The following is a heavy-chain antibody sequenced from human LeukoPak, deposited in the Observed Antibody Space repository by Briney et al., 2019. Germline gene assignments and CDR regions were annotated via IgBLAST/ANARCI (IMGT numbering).Heavy chain of an antibody. CDR3: ARDTWGLSPGIAQY. Sequence: ASVKASCKASGYTFTGYYMHWVRQAPGQGLEWMGWINPNSGGTNYAQKFQGRVTMTRDMSTSTVYMELSSLRSEDTAVYYCARDTWGLSPGIAQYWGQGTLVTVSS. J-gene: IGHJ4*02. CDR2: INPNSGGT. V-gene: IGHV1-2*02. CDR1: GYTFTGYY. D-gene: IGHD6-13*01.